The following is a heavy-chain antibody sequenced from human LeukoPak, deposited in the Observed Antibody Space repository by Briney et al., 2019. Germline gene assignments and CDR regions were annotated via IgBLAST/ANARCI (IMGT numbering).Heavy chain of an antibody. Sequence: ASVKVSCKASGGTFSSYAISWVRQAPGQGLEWVGGIIPIFGTANYAQKFQGRVTITADESTSTAYMELSSLRSEDTAVSYCAGGEGGYYRPHYYMDVWGKGTTVTVSS. CDR2: IIPIFGTA. J-gene: IGHJ6*03. V-gene: IGHV1-69*13. D-gene: IGHD3-3*01. CDR1: GGTFSSYA. CDR3: AGGEGGYYRPHYYMDV.